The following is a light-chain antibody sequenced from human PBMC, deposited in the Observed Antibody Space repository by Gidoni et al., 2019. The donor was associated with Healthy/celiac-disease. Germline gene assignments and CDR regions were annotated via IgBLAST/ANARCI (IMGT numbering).Light chain of an antibody. CDR1: KLGDKY. CDR2: QDS. J-gene: IGLJ2*01. Sequence: SYKLTQPPSVSVSPGQTASITCSGDKLGDKYACWYQQKPGQSPVLVIYQDSKRPSGIPERFSGSNSGNTATLTIIGTQAMDEADYYCQAWDSSIVVFGGGTKLTVL. V-gene: IGLV3-1*01. CDR3: QAWDSSIVV.